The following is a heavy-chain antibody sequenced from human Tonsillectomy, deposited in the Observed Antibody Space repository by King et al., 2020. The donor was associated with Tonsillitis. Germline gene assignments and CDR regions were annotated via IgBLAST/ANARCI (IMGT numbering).Heavy chain of an antibody. CDR1: GFTFNNYA. Sequence: QKQLVQSGGGVVQPGRSLRLSCAASGFTFNNYAVHWVRQAPGKGLEWVTFISFDGSNKYYADSVKGRFTISRDNSNNTLYLQMNSLRPEDTAVYFCARGGPNFLAVTLFDYWGQGTLVTVSS. J-gene: IGHJ4*02. D-gene: IGHD6-19*01. CDR3: ARGGPNFLAVTLFDY. CDR2: ISFDGSNK. V-gene: IGHV3-30*04.